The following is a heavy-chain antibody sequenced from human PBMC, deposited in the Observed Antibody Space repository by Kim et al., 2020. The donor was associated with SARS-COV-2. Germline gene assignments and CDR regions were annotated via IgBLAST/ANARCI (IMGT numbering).Heavy chain of an antibody. CDR3: ATFNY. Sequence: GGSLRLSCVVSGFKINTNGMHWVRQAPGKGLEWVAVIWSDGSDKYYADSVKGRFTISRDNSRNTLHLQMTSLRAEDTAVYYCATFNYWGQGTLVTVSS. J-gene: IGHJ4*02. CDR2: IWSDGSDK. CDR1: GFKINTNG. V-gene: IGHV3-33*01.